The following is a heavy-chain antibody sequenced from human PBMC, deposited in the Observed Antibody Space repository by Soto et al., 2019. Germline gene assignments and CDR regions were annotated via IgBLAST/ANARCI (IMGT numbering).Heavy chain of an antibody. CDR1: GNTFTYRY. J-gene: IGHJ4*01. Sequence: QMQLVQSGAEVKKTGSTVTVSCKALGNTFTYRYLHWVRQAPGQALEWMGWITPFSGDVHYAQKFQERVTSTRDRSINTAYMGMSSLGSEDTAMYECASGGAGSGPFTWELPDHWGHGTLVTVSA. D-gene: IGHD1-26*01. V-gene: IGHV1-45*02. CDR2: ITPFSGDV. CDR3: ASGGAGSGPFTWELPDH.